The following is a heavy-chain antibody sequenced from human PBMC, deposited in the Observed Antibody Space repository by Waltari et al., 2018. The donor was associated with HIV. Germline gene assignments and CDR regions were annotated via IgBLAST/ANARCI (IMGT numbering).Heavy chain of an antibody. Sequence: HLEQSTGGVQMVGASVIVSCKTSGYFFSTHAISWVRGDPGRGLEWVGRNKTFSNDTKSARRFQDRVTMSSDSSTNTPDFEWTRLTFDDPAIYYCARDRDPKYDNVIALTYWGQGTLVCVS. V-gene: IGHV1-18*01. CDR2: NKTFSNDT. D-gene: IGHD2-21*01. J-gene: IGHJ1*01. CDR1: GYFFSTHA. CDR3: ARDRDPKYDNVIALTY.